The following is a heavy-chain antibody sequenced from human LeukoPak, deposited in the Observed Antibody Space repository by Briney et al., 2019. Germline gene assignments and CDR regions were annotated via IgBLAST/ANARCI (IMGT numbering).Heavy chain of an antibody. CDR1: GFTFSSYG. D-gene: IGHD3-22*01. J-gene: IGHJ4*02. Sequence: GGSLRLSCAASGFTFSSYGMYWVRQAPGKGLEGVATISYDGSNTYYADSLKGRFTISRDISKNTLYLQMNSLRAEDTAVYYCSVNMGSGYRFDYWGQGTLVTVSS. CDR2: ISYDGSNT. V-gene: IGHV3-30*03. CDR3: SVNMGSGYRFDY.